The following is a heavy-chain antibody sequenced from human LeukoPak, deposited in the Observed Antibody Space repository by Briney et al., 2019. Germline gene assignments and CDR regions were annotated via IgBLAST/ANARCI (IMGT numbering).Heavy chain of an antibody. CDR2: IKQDGSET. D-gene: IGHD3-3*01. CDR1: AFTFSKSR. J-gene: IGHJ4*02. V-gene: IGHV3-7*01. Sequence: LTRSCAGSAFTFSKSRTSWLRMAHRKGSEEVRNIKQDGSETYYVDSVRGRFTISRDNAQNSLYLQMNSLRAEDTAVYYCARDFWCAYRVDFFDFWGQGILVTVSS. CDR3: ARDFWCAYRVDFFDF.